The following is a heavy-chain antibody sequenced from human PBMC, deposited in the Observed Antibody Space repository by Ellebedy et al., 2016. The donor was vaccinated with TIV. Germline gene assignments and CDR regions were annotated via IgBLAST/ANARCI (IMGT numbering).Heavy chain of an antibody. CDR1: GFALGDYW. CDR3: ARQTSGWDFDY. D-gene: IGHD6-19*01. Sequence: PGGSLRLSCAASGFALGDYWMSRVRQAPGKGLEWVANIKRDGSQSYYVDSVEGRFTVSRDNAKNSLYLQMSSLRAEDTAVYYCARQTSGWDFDYWGQGTLVTVS. V-gene: IGHV3-7*01. CDR2: IKRDGSQS. J-gene: IGHJ4*02.